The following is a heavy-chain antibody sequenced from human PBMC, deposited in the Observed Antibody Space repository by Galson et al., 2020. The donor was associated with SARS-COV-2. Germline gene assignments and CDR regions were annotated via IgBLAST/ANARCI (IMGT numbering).Heavy chain of an antibody. J-gene: IGHJ2*01. CDR2: TFYRAKRYN. D-gene: IGHD1-20*01. V-gene: IGHV6-1*01. Sequence: SQTLSLTCAISGDSHSSNSTAWNRIRQSPSRGLEWLGRTFYRAKRYNDYAVHVESRITINPDTSKNQFSLQLNSVTPEDTAVYYCARDTYKSWYFDLGGRGTLVTVSS. CDR3: ARDTYKSWYFDL. CDR1: GDSHSSNSTA.